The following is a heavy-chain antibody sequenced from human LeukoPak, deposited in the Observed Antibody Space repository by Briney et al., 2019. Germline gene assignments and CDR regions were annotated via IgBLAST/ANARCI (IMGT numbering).Heavy chain of an antibody. CDR2: INSDGTTT. J-gene: IGHJ4*02. CDR3: ASDPYLAIFWTAHPHN. V-gene: IGHV3-74*01. D-gene: IGHD3/OR15-3a*01. Sequence: GGSLRLPCAASGFSFSNYWIHCIRQAPGKGLVWVSRINSDGTTTYYADSVKGRFTISRDNAKNTLFLQMNSLRPEDTALYYCASDPYLAIFWTAHPHNWGQGTLVTVSS. CDR1: GFSFSNYW.